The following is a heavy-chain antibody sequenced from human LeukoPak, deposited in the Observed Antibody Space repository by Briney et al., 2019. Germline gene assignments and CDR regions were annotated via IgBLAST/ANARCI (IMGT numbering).Heavy chain of an antibody. CDR2: LSSSSSTI. D-gene: IGHD3-3*01. Sequence: GGPLRLSCAASGFTFSSYSMNWLRQAPGKGLEWVSYLSSSSSTIYYADSVKGRFTISRDNAKNSLYLQMNSLRAEDTAVYYCARGAWRGYDFWSGQIDYWGQGTLVTVSS. CDR1: GFTFSSYS. J-gene: IGHJ4*02. V-gene: IGHV3-48*01. CDR3: ARGAWRGYDFWSGQIDY.